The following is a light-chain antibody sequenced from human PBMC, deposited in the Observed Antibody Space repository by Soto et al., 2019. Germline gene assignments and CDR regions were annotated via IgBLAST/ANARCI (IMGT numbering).Light chain of an antibody. CDR2: GAF. CDR1: QSVSSN. J-gene: IGKJ1*01. Sequence: EKVMTQTTVTLSVSPGERVTLSCRSSQSVSSNLAWYQQKPGQAPSLLIYGAFTRATGIPARFSGTGSGTEFTLTISSLQSEDFALYYCQQDNYWPLTFGQGTNVDIK. V-gene: IGKV3-15*01. CDR3: QQDNYWPLT.